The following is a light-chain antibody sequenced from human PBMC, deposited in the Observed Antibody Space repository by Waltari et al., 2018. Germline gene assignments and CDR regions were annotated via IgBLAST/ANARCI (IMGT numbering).Light chain of an antibody. J-gene: IGLJ2*01. Sequence: SLELTQPPSVSVAPGQTATITCGGNSIGSKSVNWVQQKPGQAPVLVVHDDSDRPSGIPDRFSGSKSVNPAALTISGVEAWDEADYYCQVWDGGSEHVVFGGGTKLTVL. V-gene: IGLV3-21*02. CDR3: QVWDGGSEHVV. CDR2: DDS. CDR1: SIGSKS.